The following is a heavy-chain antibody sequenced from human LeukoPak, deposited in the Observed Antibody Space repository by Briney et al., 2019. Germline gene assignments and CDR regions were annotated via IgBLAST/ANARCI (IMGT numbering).Heavy chain of an antibody. CDR2: ISGSGDRT. CDR1: GFTFSSYA. CDR3: ARDRGYSCGY. V-gene: IGHV3-23*01. D-gene: IGHD5-18*01. J-gene: IGHJ4*02. Sequence: PGGSLRLSCAASGFTFSSYAMSWVRQAPGKGLEWVSTISGSGDRTYYADSVKGRFTISRDNSKNTLYLQMNSLRAEDTAVYYCARDRGYSCGYWGQGTLVTVSS.